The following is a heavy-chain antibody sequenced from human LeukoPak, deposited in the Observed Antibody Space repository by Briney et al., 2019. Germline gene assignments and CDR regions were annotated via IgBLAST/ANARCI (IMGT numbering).Heavy chain of an antibody. CDR2: IYPGDSDT. CDR1: GYSFTSYW. V-gene: IGHV5-51*01. J-gene: IGHJ4*02. D-gene: IGHD3-10*02. Sequence: GESLRISCKGSGYSFTSYWIGWVRQMPGKGLEWMGIIYPGDSDTRYSPSFQGQVTISADKSISTAYLQWSSLKASDTAMYYCARLRPRDYVRALAQWVAKWNYFDYWGQGTLVTVSS. CDR3: ARLRPRDYVRALAQWVAKWNYFDY.